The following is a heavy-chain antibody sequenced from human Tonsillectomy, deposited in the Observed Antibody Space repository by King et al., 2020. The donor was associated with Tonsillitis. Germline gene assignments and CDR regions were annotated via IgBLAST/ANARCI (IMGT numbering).Heavy chain of an antibody. J-gene: IGHJ4*02. CDR3: ARKSLASDFSNRWYEPFDS. V-gene: IGHV3-30*04. Sequence: QLVQSGGGVVQPGRFLRLSCAASGFTFSSYPMHWVRQAPGKGLEWVAVISYDGSNKYYADSVKGRFTISRDNSKNTLFLQMSSLRAADKAVYYCARKSLASDFSNRWYEPFDSWGQGTLVAVSS. CDR2: ISYDGSNK. D-gene: IGHD6-13*01. CDR1: GFTFSSYP.